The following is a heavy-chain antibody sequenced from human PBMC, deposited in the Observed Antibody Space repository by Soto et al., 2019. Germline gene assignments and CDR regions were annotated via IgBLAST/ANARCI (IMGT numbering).Heavy chain of an antibody. D-gene: IGHD2-2*01. CDR3: ATLYCSSIRCYDNYYYGMDV. CDR1: GFTFSSYS. Sequence: GGSLRLSCAASGFTFSSYSMNWVRQAPGKGLGWVSSISISSSYIYYADSVKGRFTISRDNAKNSLYLQMNSLRADDTAVYYCATLYCSSIRCYDNYYYGMDVWGQGTTVTVSS. V-gene: IGHV3-21*01. J-gene: IGHJ6*02. CDR2: ISISSSYI.